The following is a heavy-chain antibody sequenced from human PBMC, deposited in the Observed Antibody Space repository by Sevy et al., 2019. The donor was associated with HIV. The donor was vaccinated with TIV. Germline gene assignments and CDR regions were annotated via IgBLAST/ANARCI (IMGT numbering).Heavy chain of an antibody. D-gene: IGHD6-13*01. CDR2: IYTSGIT. V-gene: IGHV4-61*02. CDR3: AREGSSWAGWFDP. Sequence: SETLSLSCTVSGGSISSGSYYWSWIRQRAGKGLEWIGRIYTSGITNYNPSLKSRVTISVDTSKNQFSLKLSSVTAADTAVYYCAREGSSWAGWFDPWGQGTLVTVSS. J-gene: IGHJ5*02. CDR1: GGSISSGSYY.